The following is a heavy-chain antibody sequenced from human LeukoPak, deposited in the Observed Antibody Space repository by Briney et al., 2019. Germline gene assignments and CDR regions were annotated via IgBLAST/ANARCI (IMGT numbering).Heavy chain of an antibody. V-gene: IGHV3-7*01. D-gene: IGHD3-10*01. J-gene: IGHJ6*03. CDR1: GGSITSPIYY. CDR3: ARGDTMVRGVIKAYYYYYMDV. Sequence: PSETLSLTCTVSGGSITSPIYYWGWVRQPPGKGLEWVANIKQDGSEKYYVDSVKGRFTISRDNAKNSLYLQMNSLRAEDTAVYHCARGDTMVRGVIKAYYYYYMDVWGKGTTVTVSS. CDR2: IKQDGSEK.